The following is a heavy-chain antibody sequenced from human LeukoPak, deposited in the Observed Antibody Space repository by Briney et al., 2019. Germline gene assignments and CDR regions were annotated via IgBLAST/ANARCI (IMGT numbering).Heavy chain of an antibody. J-gene: IGHJ4*02. D-gene: IGHD3-9*01. CDR2: ISGSGGGT. CDR1: GFTFSSYA. CDR3: AKDHYDILTGYYPPKN. V-gene: IGHV3-23*01. Sequence: GGSLRLFCAASGFTFSSYAMSWVRQAPGKGLEWVSGISGSGGGTFYADSVKGRFTLSRDNSKNTLYLQVNSLRAEDTAVYYCAKDHYDILTGYYPPKNWGQGTPVTVSS.